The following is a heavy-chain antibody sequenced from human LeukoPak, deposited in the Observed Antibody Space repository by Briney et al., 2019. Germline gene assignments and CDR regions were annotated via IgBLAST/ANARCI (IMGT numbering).Heavy chain of an antibody. J-gene: IGHJ6*03. V-gene: IGHV3-64*01. CDR2: ISSNGGST. D-gene: IGHD3-3*01. CDR1: GFTFSSYA. CDR3: ARSTYDFWSGYAGYYYYMDV. Sequence: WGSLRLSCAASGFTFSSYATHWVRQAPGKGLEYVSAISSNGGSTYYANSVKGRFTISRDNSKNTLYLQMGSLRAEDMAVYYCARSTYDFWSGYAGYYYYMDVWGKGTTVTVSS.